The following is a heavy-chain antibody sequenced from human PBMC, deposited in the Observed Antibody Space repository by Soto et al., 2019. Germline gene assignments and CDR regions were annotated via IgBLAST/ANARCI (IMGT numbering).Heavy chain of an antibody. CDR1: GGTFSRYA. V-gene: IGHV1-69*13. CDR2: IIAYFGKA. D-gene: IGHD5-18*01. Sequence: ASVKVSCKFSGGTFSRYAINWVRQAPGQGLEWMGGIIAYFGKANYEQNLQDRVTLTADVSTNTAYMELSSLRSGDTAVYYSAREARYGFSRLDIWGQGTTVTVSS. CDR3: AREARYGFSRLDI. J-gene: IGHJ6*02.